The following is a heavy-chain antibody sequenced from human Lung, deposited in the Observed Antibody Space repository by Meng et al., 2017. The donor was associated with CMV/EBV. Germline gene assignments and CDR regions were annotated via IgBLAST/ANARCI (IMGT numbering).Heavy chain of an antibody. J-gene: IGHJ4*02. V-gene: IGHV3-7*01. Sequence: GEXLKISCVASGFTFSSYWMTWVRQAPGKGLEWVGNIKRDGSEKNYVGSVEGRFTISRDNIKNSLDLQMNGLRVEDTAVYYCARSSGDHWGQGSLVTVSS. D-gene: IGHD3-10*01. CDR1: GFTFSSYW. CDR3: ARSSGDH. CDR2: IKRDGSEK.